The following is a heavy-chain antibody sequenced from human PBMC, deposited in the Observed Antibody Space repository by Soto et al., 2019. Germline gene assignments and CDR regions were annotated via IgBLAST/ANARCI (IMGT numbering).Heavy chain of an antibody. D-gene: IGHD3-3*01. Sequence: GGSLRLSCAASGFTFRSYAMRWVRQAPGKGLDSGSALTGSGVSRYNEDSVKGRFTISLNNSKNTLYLEMNRRRAETTGVYYCAKAPQLGGASGFDYWGQGTLVTDS. V-gene: IGHV3-23*01. CDR1: GFTFRSYA. CDR2: LTGSGVSR. CDR3: AKAPQLGGASGFDY. J-gene: IGHJ4*02.